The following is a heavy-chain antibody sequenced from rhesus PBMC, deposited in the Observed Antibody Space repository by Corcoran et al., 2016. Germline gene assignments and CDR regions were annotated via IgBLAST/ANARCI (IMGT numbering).Heavy chain of an antibody. J-gene: IGHJ4*01. Sequence: QVQLQESGPGLVRPAETLALTCGVSGDSISRVSWVTWIRQPPGNGLEWIGNVGGNSGTTYYHPSLKSRATISKDASQNQFSLKLTSVTAADTAVYFCARRYSSSWTWGQGVLVSVSS. CDR3: ARRYSSSWT. CDR2: VGGNSGTT. CDR1: GDSISRVSW. D-gene: IGHD3-3*01. V-gene: IGHV4-65*02.